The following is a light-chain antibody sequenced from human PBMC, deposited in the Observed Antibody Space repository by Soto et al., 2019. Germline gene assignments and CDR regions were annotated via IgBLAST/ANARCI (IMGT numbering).Light chain of an antibody. CDR3: QQYDKLPPFT. Sequence: DIQMTQSPSSLSASVGDRVTITCQASQDISNYLNWYQQKPGKAPKLLNYDASNLETGVPSRFSGSESGTDFTFTISSLQPEDIATYYCQQYDKLPPFTFGPGTKVDIK. CDR1: QDISNY. CDR2: DAS. V-gene: IGKV1-33*01. J-gene: IGKJ3*01.